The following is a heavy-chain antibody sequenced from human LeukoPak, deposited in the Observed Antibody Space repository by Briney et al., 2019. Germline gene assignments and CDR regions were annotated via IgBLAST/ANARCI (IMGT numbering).Heavy chain of an antibody. CDR3: ARRTTSSSGIFDP. CDR2: MNPNSGNT. J-gene: IGHJ5*02. D-gene: IGHD6-13*01. Sequence: GASGKVSCKAAGYTFTSYAMNGGGQAAGQGGEWRGWMNPNSGNTGYAQKFQGRVTMTRNTSISTAYMELSSLRSEDTAVYYCARRTTSSSGIFDPWGQGTLVTVSS. V-gene: IGHV1-8*02. CDR1: GYTFTSYA.